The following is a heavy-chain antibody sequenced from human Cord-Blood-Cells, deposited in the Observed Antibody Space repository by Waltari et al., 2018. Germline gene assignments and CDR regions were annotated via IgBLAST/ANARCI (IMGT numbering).Heavy chain of an antibody. D-gene: IGHD3-22*01. J-gene: IGHJ2*01. Sequence: EVQLVESGGGLVKPGGSLRLSCAASGFTFSSYSMNWVRQAPGKGLEGVSSISSSSSYISYADSVKGRFTISRDNAKNSLYLQMNSLRAEDTAVYYCARVGGGYGYFDLWGRGTLVTVSS. CDR2: ISSSSSYI. CDR3: ARVGGGYGYFDL. V-gene: IGHV3-21*01. CDR1: GFTFSSYS.